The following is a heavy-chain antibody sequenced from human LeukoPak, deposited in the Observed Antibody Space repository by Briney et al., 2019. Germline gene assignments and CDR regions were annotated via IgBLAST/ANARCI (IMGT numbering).Heavy chain of an antibody. J-gene: IGHJ4*02. CDR1: GFTLSSYS. Sequence: GGSLRLSCAASGFTLSSYSMNWVRQAPGKGLEWVSSISSSSSYIYYADSVKGRFTISRDNAKNSLYLQMNSLRAEDTAVYYCARSSRGYSYGYFDYWGQGTLVTVSS. V-gene: IGHV3-21*01. D-gene: IGHD5-18*01. CDR3: ARSSRGYSYGYFDY. CDR2: ISSSSSYI.